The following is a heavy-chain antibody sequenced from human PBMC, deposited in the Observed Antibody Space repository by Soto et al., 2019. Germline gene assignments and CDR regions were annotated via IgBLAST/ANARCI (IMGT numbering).Heavy chain of an antibody. CDR1: GGSISSYY. J-gene: IGHJ6*02. V-gene: IGHV4-59*01. D-gene: IGHD2-15*01. Sequence: QVQLQESGPGLVKPSETLSLTCTVSGGSISSYYWSWIRQPPGKGLEWIGYIYYSGSTNYNPSLKSRVTLSVDTSKIQFSLKLSSVTAADTAVYYCARVVSPRAYYYYGMDVWGQGTTVTVSS. CDR3: ARVVSPRAYYYYGMDV. CDR2: IYYSGST.